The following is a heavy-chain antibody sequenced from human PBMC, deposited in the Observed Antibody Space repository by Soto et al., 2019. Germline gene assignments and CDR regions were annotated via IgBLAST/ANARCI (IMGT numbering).Heavy chain of an antibody. CDR2: IYYSGNA. CDR3: ARHKDTSSRYLLPDF. Sequence: SETLSLTCTVSVGSITSRSYYWGWIRQPPGKGLEWIGSIYYSGNAYYNPSLKSRVAVSVDTSKNQFSLKVTSVTATGTAVYYCARHKDTSSRYLLPDFWGQGTMVTVSS. J-gene: IGHJ4*02. D-gene: IGHD6-13*01. V-gene: IGHV4-39*01. CDR1: VGSITSRSYY.